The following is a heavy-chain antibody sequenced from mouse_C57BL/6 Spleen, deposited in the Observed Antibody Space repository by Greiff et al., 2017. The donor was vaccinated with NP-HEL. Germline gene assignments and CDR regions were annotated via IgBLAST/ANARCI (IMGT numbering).Heavy chain of an antibody. Sequence: EVQGVESGGGLVKPGGSLKLSCAASGFTFSDYGMHWVRQAPEKGLEGVAYISSGSSTIYYADTVKGRFTIPRDKAKNTLFLQMTSLRSEDTAMYYCARGSYGNYGVFAYWGQATLVTVSA. J-gene: IGHJ3*01. CDR1: GFTFSDYG. D-gene: IGHD2-1*01. V-gene: IGHV5-17*01. CDR2: ISSGSSTI. CDR3: ARGSYGNYGVFAY.